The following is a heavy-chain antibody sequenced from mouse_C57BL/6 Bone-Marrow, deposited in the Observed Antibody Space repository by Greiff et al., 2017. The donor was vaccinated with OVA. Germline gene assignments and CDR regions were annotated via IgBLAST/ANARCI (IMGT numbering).Heavy chain of an antibody. D-gene: IGHD4-1*01. V-gene: IGHV1-42*01. CDR1: GYSFTGYY. Sequence: EVKLVESGPELVKPGASVKISCKASGYSFTGYYMNWVKQSPEKSLEWIGEINPSTGGTTYNQKFKAKATLTVDKSSSTAYMQLKSLTSEDSAVYYCARSYPGSYFDYWGQGTTLTVSS. CDR3: ARSYPGSYFDY. CDR2: INPSTGGT. J-gene: IGHJ2*01.